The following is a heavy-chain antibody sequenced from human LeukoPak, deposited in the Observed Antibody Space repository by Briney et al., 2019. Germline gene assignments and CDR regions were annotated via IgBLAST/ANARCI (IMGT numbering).Heavy chain of an antibody. CDR2: INHSGST. CDR1: GGSFSGYY. Sequence: SETLSLTCAVYGGSFSGYYWSWIRQPPGKGLEWIEEINHSGSTNYNPSLKSRVTISVDTSKNQFSLKLSSVTAADTAVYYCASFTTIFGVVAYFDYWGQGTLVTVSS. V-gene: IGHV4-34*01. D-gene: IGHD3-3*01. CDR3: ASFTTIFGVVAYFDY. J-gene: IGHJ4*02.